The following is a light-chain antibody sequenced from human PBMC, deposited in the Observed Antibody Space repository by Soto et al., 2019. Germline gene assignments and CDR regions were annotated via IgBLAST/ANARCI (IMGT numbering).Light chain of an antibody. CDR3: QQYNSYSCT. CDR2: DAS. Sequence: DLQMTQSPSTLSASVGDRFTITCLAIQSISSWLAWYQQKPGKAPKLLIYDASSLESGVPSRFRGSGSGTEFTLTISSLQPDDFEPYYCQQYNSYSCTFGQGTKVDI. CDR1: QSISSW. V-gene: IGKV1-5*01. J-gene: IGKJ1*01.